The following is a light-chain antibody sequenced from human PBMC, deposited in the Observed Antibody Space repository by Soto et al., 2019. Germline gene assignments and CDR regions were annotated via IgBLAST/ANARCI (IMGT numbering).Light chain of an antibody. CDR3: HQYYLTPYT. CDR1: QSVLYSSNSKNY. V-gene: IGKV4-1*01. CDR2: WAS. J-gene: IGKJ2*01. Sequence: DIVLTQSPDSLAVSLGERATINCKSRQSVLYSSNSKNYLAWYQQQQGQPPKLLIYWASTRESGVPDRFSGIGSETDFTLNISSLQAEDVAVYFCHQYYLTPYTFGQGTKLEIK.